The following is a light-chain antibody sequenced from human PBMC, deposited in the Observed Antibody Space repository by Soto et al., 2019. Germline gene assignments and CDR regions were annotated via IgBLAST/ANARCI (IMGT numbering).Light chain of an antibody. CDR1: SSDIGAYIH. V-gene: IGLV2-14*03. J-gene: IGLJ1*01. Sequence: QSALTQPASVSGSPGQSIAVSCSGTSSDIGAYIHVSWYQKHPGKAPKLMIYDVSNRPSGVSDRFSGSKSGNTASLTISGLQAEDEADYYCTSYTTSGTYVFGAGTKLTVL. CDR2: DVS. CDR3: TSYTTSGTYV.